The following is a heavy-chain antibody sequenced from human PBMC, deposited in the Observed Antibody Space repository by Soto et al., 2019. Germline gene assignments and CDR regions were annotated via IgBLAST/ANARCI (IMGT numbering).Heavy chain of an antibody. V-gene: IGHV1-18*01. CDR2: ISTYSGDT. D-gene: IGHD5-12*01. CDR1: GYTYFTYD. Sequence: QVHLVQSGVEVKTPGAAVKVSCQASGYTYFTYDISWVRQAPGQGLEWMGWISTYSGDTKYAQKFQGRVTMTTDTSTSTAYLEQRSLRSDDTAVYYCARPHGPTTPENWFDPWGQGTLVTVSS. CDR3: ARPHGPTTPENWFDP. J-gene: IGHJ5*02.